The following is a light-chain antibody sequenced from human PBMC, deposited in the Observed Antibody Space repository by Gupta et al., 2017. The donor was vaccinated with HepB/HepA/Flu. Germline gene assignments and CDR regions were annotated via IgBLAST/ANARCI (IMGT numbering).Light chain of an antibody. V-gene: IGKV1-39*01. Sequence: DHQRTRSPSSLSASVVDRVGITCRARQNRRNYLNWYQQKSGNAPKLLIYSTSSLHSGVPSRFSGSGSGTDFTLTISSLQSEDFATYYCQQSYTSPETFGQGTKLEIK. J-gene: IGKJ2*01. CDR3: QQSYTSPET. CDR2: STS. CDR1: QNRRNY.